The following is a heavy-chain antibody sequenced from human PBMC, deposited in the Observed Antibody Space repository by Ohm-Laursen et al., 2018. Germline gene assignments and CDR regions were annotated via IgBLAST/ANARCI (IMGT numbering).Heavy chain of an antibody. Sequence: SVKVSCKVSGYTFTSYAISWVRQAPGQGLEWMGWISANNGKTNYSQSLQGRVTMTTDTSTSTAYMELRSLRSDDTAVYYCARGSGSHQDYYYGMDVWGQGTTVTVSS. D-gene: IGHD1-26*01. J-gene: IGHJ6*02. CDR2: ISANNGKT. V-gene: IGHV1-18*01. CDR3: ARGSGSHQDYYYGMDV. CDR1: GYTFTSYA.